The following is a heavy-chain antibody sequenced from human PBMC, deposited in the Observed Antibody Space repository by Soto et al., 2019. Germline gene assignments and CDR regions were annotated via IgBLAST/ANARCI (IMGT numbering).Heavy chain of an antibody. CDR3: ARGPSSAGLGNWFDP. CDR2: ISAYNGNT. Sequence: GASVKVSCEASGYTFTSYGMSWVRQAPGQGLEWMGWISAYNGNTNYAQKLQGRVTMTTDTSTSTAYMELRSLRSDDTAVYYCARGPSSAGLGNWFDPWGQGTLVTVSS. D-gene: IGHD6-13*01. CDR1: GYTFTSYG. J-gene: IGHJ5*02. V-gene: IGHV1-18*01.